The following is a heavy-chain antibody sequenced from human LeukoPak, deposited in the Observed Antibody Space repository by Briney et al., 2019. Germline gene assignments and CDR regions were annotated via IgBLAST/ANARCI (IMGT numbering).Heavy chain of an antibody. D-gene: IGHD2-21*01. CDR1: GYTLTELS. J-gene: IGHJ4*02. Sequence: ASVKVSCKVSGYTLTELSMHWVRQAPGKGLEWMGGFDPEDGETIYAQKFRGRVTMTEDTSTDTAYMELSSLRSEDTALYYCTTVILNTIPFDFWGQRTLVTVSS. CDR2: FDPEDGET. CDR3: TTVILNTIPFDF. V-gene: IGHV1-24*01.